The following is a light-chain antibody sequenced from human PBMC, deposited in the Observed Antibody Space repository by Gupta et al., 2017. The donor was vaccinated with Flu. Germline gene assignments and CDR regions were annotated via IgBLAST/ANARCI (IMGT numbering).Light chain of an antibody. V-gene: IGLV2-11*01. CDR2: DVS. J-gene: IGLJ1*01. CDR3: CSYAGSYTSPYV. Sequence: QSALTQPRSVSGSPGQSVTISCTGTSSDVGGYNYVSWYHQHPGKAPKLMIYDVSKRPSGGPDRFSGSKSGNTASLTISGLQAEDEADYYCCSYAGSYTSPYVFGTGTKVTVL. CDR1: SSDVGGYNY.